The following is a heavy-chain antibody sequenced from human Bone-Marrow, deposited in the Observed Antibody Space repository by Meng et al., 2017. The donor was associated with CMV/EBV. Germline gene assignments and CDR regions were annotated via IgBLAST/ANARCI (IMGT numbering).Heavy chain of an antibody. J-gene: IGHJ6*02. Sequence: ASVKVSCKASGYTFTSYGISWVRQAPGQGLEWMGWISGYNGNTNYAQKLQGRVTMTTDTSTSTAYMELRSLRSDDTAVYYCARYGGNPYGYYYGMDVWGQGTTVTVSS. V-gene: IGHV1-18*01. CDR2: ISGYNGNT. D-gene: IGHD4/OR15-4a*01. CDR3: ARYGGNPYGYYYGMDV. CDR1: GYTFTSYG.